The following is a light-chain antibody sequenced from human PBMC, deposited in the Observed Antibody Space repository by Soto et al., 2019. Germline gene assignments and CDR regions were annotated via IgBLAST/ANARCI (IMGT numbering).Light chain of an antibody. CDR1: QNIDIY. J-gene: IGKJ4*01. V-gene: IGKV1-39*01. CDR2: GAS. Sequence: DIQMTQSPSSLSASVGDRVTITCRASQNIDIYLHWYQQKPGTAPKLLIYGASSLQSGVPSRFSGSGSGTDFTLTIRSLQPEDFATYYCQQTYNTPQTFGGGTKVDIK. CDR3: QQTYNTPQT.